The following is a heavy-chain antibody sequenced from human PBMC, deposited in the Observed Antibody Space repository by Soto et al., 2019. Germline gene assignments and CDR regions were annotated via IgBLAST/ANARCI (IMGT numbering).Heavy chain of an antibody. CDR1: EFTFSSYS. J-gene: IGHJ6*02. Sequence: EVPLLASGGGLVQPGGSLRLSCAASEFTFSSYSMIWVRQAPGKGLAWVSGVNGGGEITYYEEPVKDRFTISRDNSKNTLYLQMNSLRAEDTAVFYCARGHFGVTMDVGGQGATVSVSS. CDR3: ARGHFGVTMDV. CDR2: VNGGGEIT. D-gene: IGHD3-3*01. V-gene: IGHV3-23*01.